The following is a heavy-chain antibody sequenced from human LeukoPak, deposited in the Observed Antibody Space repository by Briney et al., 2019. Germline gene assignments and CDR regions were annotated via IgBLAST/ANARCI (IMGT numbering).Heavy chain of an antibody. Sequence: GRSLRLSCAASGFTFSSYAIHWVRQAPGKGLEWVAVISYDGSNKYYADSVKGRFTISRDNSKNTLYLQMNSLRAEDTAVYYCARGHPTDYWGQGTLVTVSS. CDR1: GFTFSSYA. V-gene: IGHV3-30-3*01. CDR2: ISYDGSNK. CDR3: ARGHPTDY. J-gene: IGHJ4*02.